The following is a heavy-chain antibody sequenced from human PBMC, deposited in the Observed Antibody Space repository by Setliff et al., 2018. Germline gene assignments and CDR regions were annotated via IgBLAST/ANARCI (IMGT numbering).Heavy chain of an antibody. Sequence: SETLSLTCTVSGGSVNSGYDNWNWLRQPAGKGLEWIGHINRRGSTNFSPSLKSRVTISLDTSKNQFSLNLTSVTAADTAVYYCARASSGWYSAYFDFWGQGTLVTVSS. CDR2: INRRGST. V-gene: IGHV4-61*09. J-gene: IGHJ4*02. CDR1: GGSVNSGYDN. CDR3: ARASSGWYSAYFDF. D-gene: IGHD6-19*01.